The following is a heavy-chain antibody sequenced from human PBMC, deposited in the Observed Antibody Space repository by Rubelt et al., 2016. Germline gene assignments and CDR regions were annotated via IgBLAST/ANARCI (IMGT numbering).Heavy chain of an antibody. CDR3: ARASGSYGGAFDI. J-gene: IGHJ3*02. Sequence: QVQLVESGGGVVQPGRSLRLSCAASGFTFSDYVMHWVRQAPGKGLEWVAVIWNDGNNKYYADSVKGRFTISRDNSKNTLYLQMGSLRAEDMAVYYCARASGSYGGAFDIWGQGTMVTVSS. CDR1: GFTFSDYV. D-gene: IGHD1-26*01. V-gene: IGHV3-33*01. CDR2: IWNDGNNK.